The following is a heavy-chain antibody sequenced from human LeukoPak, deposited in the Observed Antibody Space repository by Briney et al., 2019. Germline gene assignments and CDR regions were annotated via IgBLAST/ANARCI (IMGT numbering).Heavy chain of an antibody. V-gene: IGHV1-18*01. J-gene: IGHJ4*02. Sequence: EASVKVSCKASGYTFTSYGISWVRQAPGQGLQWLGWISASNGNTNYAQKFRDRVAMSTDTSTGTAYLDVRSLTSDDTAVYYCARDHSNWNYAPDFWGQGTLVIVSS. D-gene: IGHD1-7*01. CDR3: ARDHSNWNYAPDF. CDR1: GYTFTSYG. CDR2: ISASNGNT.